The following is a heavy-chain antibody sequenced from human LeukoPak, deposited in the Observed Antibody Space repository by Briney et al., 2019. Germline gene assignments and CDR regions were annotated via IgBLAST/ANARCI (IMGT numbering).Heavy chain of an antibody. CDR2: IYTSGST. V-gene: IGHV4-61*02. CDR3: ARDRDYGGIDAFDI. D-gene: IGHD4-23*01. J-gene: IGHJ3*02. Sequence: SETLSLTCTVSGGSISSGSYYWSWIRQPAGMGLEWIGRIYTSGSTNYNPSLKSRVTISVDTSKNQFSLKLSSVTAADTAVYYCARDRDYGGIDAFDIWGQGTMVTVSS. CDR1: GGSISSGSYY.